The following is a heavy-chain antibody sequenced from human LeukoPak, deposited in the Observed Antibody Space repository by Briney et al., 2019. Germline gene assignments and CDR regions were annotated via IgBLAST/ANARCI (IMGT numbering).Heavy chain of an antibody. D-gene: IGHD2-15*01. Sequence: GGSLRLSCAASGFTFSSSPMSWVRQAPGKGLEWVSGISNSGANTYYADAVKGRFTISRDNSKTTLYLYMNSLGVEDTAVYYCAQDRYCSPAGYWGQGTLVTVSS. V-gene: IGHV3-23*01. CDR3: AQDRYCSPAGY. J-gene: IGHJ4*02. CDR1: GFTFSSSP. CDR2: ISNSGANT.